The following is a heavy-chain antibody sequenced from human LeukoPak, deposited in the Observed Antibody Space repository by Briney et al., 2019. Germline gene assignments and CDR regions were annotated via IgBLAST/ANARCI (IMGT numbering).Heavy chain of an antibody. Sequence: PGGSLRLSCAASGFTFSNYAMSWVRQAPGKGLEWVSAITSSGGSTYYADSMKGRFTISRDNSKNTLYLQMNSLRAEDTAVYYCAKGGSGSAYSGADYWGQGTLVTVSS. CDR2: ITSSGGST. J-gene: IGHJ4*02. CDR1: GFTFSNYA. V-gene: IGHV3-23*01. D-gene: IGHD3-22*01. CDR3: AKGGSGSAYSGADY.